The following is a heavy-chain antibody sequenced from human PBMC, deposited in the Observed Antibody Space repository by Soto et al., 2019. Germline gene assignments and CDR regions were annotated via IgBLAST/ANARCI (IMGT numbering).Heavy chain of an antibody. D-gene: IGHD3-10*01. V-gene: IGHV1-2*02. CDR3: ARKRTLLWFGEFWFDP. CDR1: GYTFTGYY. CDR2: INPNSGGT. Sequence: ASVKVSCKASGYTFTGYYMHWVRQAPGQGLEWMGWINPNSGGTNYAQKFQGRVTMTRDTSISTAYMELSRLRSDDTAVYYCARKRTLLWFGEFWFDPWGQGTLVTVSS. J-gene: IGHJ5*02.